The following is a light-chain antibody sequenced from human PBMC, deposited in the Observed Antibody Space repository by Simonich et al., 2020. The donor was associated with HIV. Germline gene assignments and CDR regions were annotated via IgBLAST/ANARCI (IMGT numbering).Light chain of an antibody. CDR2: DAS. V-gene: IGKV1-33*01. CDR3: QQYDNLPYT. CDR1: QDIRNY. J-gene: IGKJ2*01. Sequence: DIQMTQSPSSLSASVGDRVTITCQASQDIRNYLNWYQQKPGKDPKLLIYDASNLETGVPSRFSGSGSGTDFTFTISSLQPEDIATYYCQQYDNLPYTFGQGTKLEIK.